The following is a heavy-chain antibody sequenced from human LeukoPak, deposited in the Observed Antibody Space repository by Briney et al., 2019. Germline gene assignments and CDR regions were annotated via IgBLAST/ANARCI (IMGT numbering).Heavy chain of an antibody. J-gene: IGHJ3*02. Sequence: GGSLRLSCAASGFTFDDYAMHWVRQAPGKGLEWVSGISWNSGSIGYADSVKGRFTISRDNAKNSLYLQMNSLRAEDTALYYCAKDAVVITSGAFDIWGQGTMVTVSS. D-gene: IGHD3-22*01. CDR3: AKDAVVITSGAFDI. CDR2: ISWNSGSI. V-gene: IGHV3-9*01. CDR1: GFTFDDYA.